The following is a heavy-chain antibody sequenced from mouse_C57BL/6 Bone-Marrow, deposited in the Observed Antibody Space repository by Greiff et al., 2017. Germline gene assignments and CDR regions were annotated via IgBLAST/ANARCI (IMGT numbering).Heavy chain of an antibody. CDR2: IFPGNGSP. V-gene: IGHV1-75*01. Sequence: QVQLKQSGPELVKPGASVKISCKASGYPFTDSYINWVKQRPGQGLAWIGWIFPGNGSPYYNEKFKGKATLTVDKSSSTAYMLLSSLTSEDSAVYFCAREGIYYYGSSHWYFDVWGTGTTVTVSS. CDR3: AREGIYYYGSSHWYFDV. CDR1: GYPFTDSY. D-gene: IGHD1-1*01. J-gene: IGHJ1*03.